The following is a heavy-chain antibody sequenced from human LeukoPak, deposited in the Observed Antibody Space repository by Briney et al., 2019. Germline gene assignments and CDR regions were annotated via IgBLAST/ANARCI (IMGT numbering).Heavy chain of an antibody. CDR2: INHSGST. V-gene: IGHV4-34*01. D-gene: IGHD3-10*01. J-gene: IGHJ6*03. Sequence: PSETLSLTCAVYGGPFSGYYWSWIRQPPGKGLEWVGEINHSGSTNYNPSLKSRVTISVDTSKNQFSLKLSSVTAADTAVYYCARLKWFGDTDYYYYMDVWGKGTTVTISS. CDR3: ARLKWFGDTDYYYYMDV. CDR1: GGPFSGYY.